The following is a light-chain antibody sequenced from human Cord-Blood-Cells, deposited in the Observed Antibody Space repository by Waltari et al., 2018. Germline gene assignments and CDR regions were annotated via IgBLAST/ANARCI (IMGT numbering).Light chain of an antibody. V-gene: IGLV2-14*01. Sequence: QSALTQPASVSGSPGQSITISCTGTSSDVGGYNYVSWYQQHPGKAPKRMIYDVSNRPSGVSNRFSCSKSGNTASLTISGLQAEDEADYYGSSYTSSSTVVFGGGTKLTVL. J-gene: IGLJ2*01. CDR2: DVS. CDR1: SSDVGGYNY. CDR3: SSYTSSSTVV.